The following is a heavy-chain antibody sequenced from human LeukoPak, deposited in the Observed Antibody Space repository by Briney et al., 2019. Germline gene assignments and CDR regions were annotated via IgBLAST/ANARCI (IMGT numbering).Heavy chain of an antibody. CDR3: XXXXXXXDNYYYYYGMDV. CDR1: GFTFSSYS. V-gene: IGHV3-21*01. Sequence: GGSLRLSCAASGFTFSSYSMNWVRQAPGKGLEWVSSISSSSGYIYYADSVKGRFTISRDNAKNSLYLQMNSLRAEDTAVYYXXXXXXXXDNYYYYYGMDVWGQGTTVTVSS. J-gene: IGHJ6*02. CDR2: ISSSSGYI.